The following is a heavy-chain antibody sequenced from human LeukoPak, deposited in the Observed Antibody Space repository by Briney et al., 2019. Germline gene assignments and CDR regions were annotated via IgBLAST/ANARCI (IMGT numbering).Heavy chain of an antibody. CDR3: ALPLHSSSRGYYYYYMDV. D-gene: IGHD6-6*01. CDR2: IIPIFGTA. V-gene: IGHV1-69*05. CDR1: GGTFSSYA. J-gene: IGHJ6*03. Sequence: SVKVSCKASGGTFSSYAISWVRQAPGQGLEWMGGIIPIFGTASYAQKFQGRVTITTDESTSTAYMELSSLRSEDTAVYYCALPLHSSSRGYYYYYMDVWGKGTTVTVSS.